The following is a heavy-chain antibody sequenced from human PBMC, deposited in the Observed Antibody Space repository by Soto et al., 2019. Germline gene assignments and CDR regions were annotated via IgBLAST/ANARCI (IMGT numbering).Heavy chain of an antibody. J-gene: IGHJ5*01. D-gene: IGHD7-27*01. CDR3: ARGRYCLTGRCFPNWFDS. CDR1: GDSISNLDYF. CDR2: IYKSATT. Sequence: SETLSLTCSVSGDSISNLDYFWAWIRQPPGRALEYIGYIYKSATTYYNPSFESRVAISVDTSKSQFSVNVTSVTAADTALYFCARGRYCLTGRCFPNWFDSWGQGALVTVSS. V-gene: IGHV4-30-4*01.